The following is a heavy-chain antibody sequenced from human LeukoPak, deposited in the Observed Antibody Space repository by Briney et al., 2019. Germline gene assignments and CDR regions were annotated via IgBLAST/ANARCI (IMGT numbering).Heavy chain of an antibody. V-gene: IGHV3-30*02. CDR1: GFTFSHYG. Sequence: GGSLRLSCAASGFTFSHYGMHWVRQAPGKGLEWVAFIRYDGSNKYYADSVKGRFTISRDNSKNTLYLQMDSLSAEDTAIYYCAKGHGSTWYDGLYYFAYWGQGTLVTVSS. CDR2: IRYDGSNK. J-gene: IGHJ4*02. D-gene: IGHD6-13*01. CDR3: AKGHGSTWYDGLYYFAY.